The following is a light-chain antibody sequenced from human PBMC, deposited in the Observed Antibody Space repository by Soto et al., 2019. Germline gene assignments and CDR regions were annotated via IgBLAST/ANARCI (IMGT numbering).Light chain of an antibody. J-gene: IGKJ2*01. CDR1: QSPLYIDGNTY. V-gene: IGKV2-30*01. CDR3: MQGTHWPYT. CDR2: KVS. Sequence: DVVMTQSPLSLPVTLGQSASISCRSTQSPLYIDGNTYLNWFQQRPGQSPRRLIYKVSNRDSGVPDRFSGSGSVTDFTLKISRVEAEDVGVYYCMQGTHWPYTFGQGTKLEIK.